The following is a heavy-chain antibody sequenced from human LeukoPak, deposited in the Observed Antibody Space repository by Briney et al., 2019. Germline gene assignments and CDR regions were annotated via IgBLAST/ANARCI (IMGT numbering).Heavy chain of an antibody. CDR1: GFTFSKAW. CDR3: TTPKYSGYDFHF. J-gene: IGHJ4*02. Sequence: PGGSLRLSCAASGFTFSKAWMYWVRQAPGKGLEWVGRIKSKTDGGTTDYAAPVKGRFTISRDDSKNTLFLQMNSLKTEDTATYYCTTPKYSGYDFHFWGQGALVTVSS. D-gene: IGHD5-12*01. V-gene: IGHV3-15*07. CDR2: IKSKTDGGTT.